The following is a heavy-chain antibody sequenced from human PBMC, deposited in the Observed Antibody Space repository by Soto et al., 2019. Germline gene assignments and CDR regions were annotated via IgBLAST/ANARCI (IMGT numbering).Heavy chain of an antibody. J-gene: IGHJ5*02. D-gene: IGHD3-22*01. Sequence: GGSLRLSCTASGFTFGDYAMSWFRQAPGKGLEWVGFIRSKAYGGTTEYVASVKGRFTISRDDSKSIAYLQMNSLKTEDTAVYYCTTNYYDSSGYDNWFDPWGQGTLVTVS. CDR2: IRSKAYGGTT. V-gene: IGHV3-49*03. CDR3: TTNYYDSSGYDNWFDP. CDR1: GFTFGDYA.